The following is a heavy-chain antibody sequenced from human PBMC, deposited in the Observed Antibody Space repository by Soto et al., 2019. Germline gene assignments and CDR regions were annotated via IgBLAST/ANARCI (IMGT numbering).Heavy chain of an antibody. J-gene: IGHJ4*02. CDR1: GGSISSGGYS. Sequence: SETLSLTCAVSGGSISSGGYSWGWIRQPPGKGLEWIGYIYHSGSTYYNPSLKSRVTISVDRSRNQFSLKLSSVTAAETAVYYCARVPDYRGQGTLVTVAS. CDR3: ARVPDY. V-gene: IGHV4-30-2*01. CDR2: IYHSGST.